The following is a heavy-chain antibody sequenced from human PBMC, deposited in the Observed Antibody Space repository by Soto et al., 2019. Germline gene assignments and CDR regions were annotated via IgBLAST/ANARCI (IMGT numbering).Heavy chain of an antibody. CDR2: IIPILGIA. Sequence: QVQLVQSGAEVKKPGSSVKVSCKASGGTFSSYTISWVRQAPGQGLEWMGRIIPILGIANYAQKFQSRVTXXEXKXXSTAYMELSSLRSEDTAVYYCARDRSDYGGNWGEYWGQGTLVTVSS. CDR3: ARDRSDYGGNWGEY. D-gene: IGHD4-17*01. CDR1: GGTFSSYT. J-gene: IGHJ4*02. V-gene: IGHV1-69*08.